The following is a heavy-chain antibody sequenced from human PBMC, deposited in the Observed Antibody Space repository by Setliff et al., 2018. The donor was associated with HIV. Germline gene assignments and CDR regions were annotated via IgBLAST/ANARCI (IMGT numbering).Heavy chain of an antibody. CDR1: GFAFNNFW. D-gene: IGHD2-8*01. CDR2: ISPDGNRN. CDR3: ARVLLRTNAVYGVVSNWFDP. V-gene: IGHV3-7*03. Sequence: GGSLRLSCAASGFAFNNFWMHWVRQAPGKGLEWVASISPDGNRNHCVGSVKGRFAASRDNAKSSLYLQMNSLRAEDTAVYYCARVLLRTNAVYGVVSNWFDPWGQGALVTVSS. J-gene: IGHJ5*02.